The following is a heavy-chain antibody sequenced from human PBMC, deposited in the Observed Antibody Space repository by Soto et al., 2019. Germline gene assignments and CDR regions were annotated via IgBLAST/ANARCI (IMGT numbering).Heavy chain of an antibody. CDR3: ARDAGPIFGVVSDY. CDR2: IKQDGSEK. D-gene: IGHD3-3*01. Sequence: EVQLVESGGGLVQPGGSLRLSCAASGFTFSSYWMSWVRQAPGKGLEWVANIKQDGSEKYYVDSVKGRFIISRDNAKNSLYLQMNSLRAEDTAVYYCARDAGPIFGVVSDYWGQGTLVTVSS. J-gene: IGHJ4*02. V-gene: IGHV3-7*05. CDR1: GFTFSSYW.